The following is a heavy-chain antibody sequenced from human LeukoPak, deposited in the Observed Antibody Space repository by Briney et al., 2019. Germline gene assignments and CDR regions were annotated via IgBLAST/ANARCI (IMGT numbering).Heavy chain of an antibody. CDR1: GGSISSYY. CDR3: AKDDFRSHIVATGRGLLSY. D-gene: IGHD5-12*01. Sequence: SETLSLTCTVSGGSISSYYWSWIRQPAGKGLESIGHISTSGSTNYNPSLKSRVTMSVDTSKNQFSLKLSSVTAADTAVYYCAKDDFRSHIVATGRGLLSYWGQGTLVTVSS. V-gene: IGHV4-4*07. J-gene: IGHJ4*02. CDR2: ISTSGST.